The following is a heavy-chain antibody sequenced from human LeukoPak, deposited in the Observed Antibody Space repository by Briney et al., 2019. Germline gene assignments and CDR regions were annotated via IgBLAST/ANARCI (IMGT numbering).Heavy chain of an antibody. J-gene: IGHJ4*02. CDR2: ISSSSTTI. CDR3: GRNYYGSGSYYPLDS. D-gene: IGHD3-10*01. Sequence: PGGSLRLSCAASGFTFSSYAMSWVRQAPGKGLEWVSYISSSSTTIYYADSVKGRFTISRDNARSSLYLQMNSLRAEDTAVYYCGRNYYGSGSYYPLDSWGQGTLVTVSS. V-gene: IGHV3-48*04. CDR1: GFTFSSYA.